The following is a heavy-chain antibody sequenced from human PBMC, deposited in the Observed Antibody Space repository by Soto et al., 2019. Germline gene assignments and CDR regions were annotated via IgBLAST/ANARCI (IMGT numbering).Heavy chain of an antibody. Sequence: ALVPNSVRYIVSEVYSGGGDCTWILQTPGKGLEWIGYISHSGLRHYRASLQSRLTMSIETSKNQFSLTLTSVTAADTAMYYCARVQVPLYSSRLKYYFDYWGRGTLVTVSS. CDR1: EVYSGGGD. D-gene: IGHD6-13*01. J-gene: IGHJ4*02. CDR3: ARVQVPLYSSRLKYYFDY. CDR2: ISHSGLR. V-gene: IGHV4-59*01.